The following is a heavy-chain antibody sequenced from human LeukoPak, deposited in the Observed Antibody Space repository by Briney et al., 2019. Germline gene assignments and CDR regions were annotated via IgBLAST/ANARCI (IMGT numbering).Heavy chain of an antibody. CDR1: GYSFTDYY. D-gene: IGHD3-3*01. CDR2: INTKSGRT. Sequence: ASVEVSCKTSGYSFTDYYIHWVRQAPGQGLEWKGWINTKSGRTSSARKFQGRVTMTRDPSITTVYMDMAWLTSDDTAIYFCARADFIDAGPYLIGPWGQGTLVTVSS. CDR3: ARADFIDAGPYLIGP. V-gene: IGHV1-2*02. J-gene: IGHJ5*02.